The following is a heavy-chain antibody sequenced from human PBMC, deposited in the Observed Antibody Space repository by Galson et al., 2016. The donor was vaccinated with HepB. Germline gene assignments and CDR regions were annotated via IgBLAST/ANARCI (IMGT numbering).Heavy chain of an antibody. V-gene: IGHV1-18*01. D-gene: IGHD3-3*01. CDR1: GYTFTNYG. CDR2: ISAYNGDT. Sequence: SVKVSCKASGYTFTNYGISWVRQAPGQGLEWMGWISAYNGDTSYAQKLQGRVTMTTDTSTSTAYMELRSLRSDDTAVYYCARDLENYDFWSGYYKCLDYWGQGTLVTVSS. CDR3: ARDLENYDFWSGYYKCLDY. J-gene: IGHJ4*02.